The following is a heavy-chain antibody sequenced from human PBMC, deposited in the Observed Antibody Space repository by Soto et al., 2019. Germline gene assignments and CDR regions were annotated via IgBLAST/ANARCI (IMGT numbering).Heavy chain of an antibody. D-gene: IGHD2-15*01. CDR3: ARVLEVAGGFDP. Sequence: SETLSLTCSVSAGSISNYHWSWIRQPPGKGLEWIGYIFYTGKTNYNPSLKSRVTISLDTSKDQFSLRLDSVTAADTAVYYCARVLEVAGGFDPWGQGTLVTVSS. CDR1: AGSISNYH. CDR2: IFYTGKT. V-gene: IGHV4-59*01. J-gene: IGHJ5*02.